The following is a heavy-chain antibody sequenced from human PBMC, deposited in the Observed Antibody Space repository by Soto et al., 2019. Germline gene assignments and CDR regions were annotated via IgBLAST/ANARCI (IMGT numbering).Heavy chain of an antibody. D-gene: IGHD3-22*01. CDR2: ISYDGSKK. J-gene: IGHJ6*02. V-gene: IGHV3-30*18. CDR3: AKAIENYSTGYYNPFYYFGVDV. CDR1: GFTFGSYG. Sequence: PGGSLRLSCAASGFTFGSYGMHWVRQAPGKGLEWVAGISYDGSKKDYGESVKGRFTISSDNSKNTLYLQMNSLRVEDTAVYYCAKAIENYSTGYYNPFYYFGVDVWGQGTTVTVSS.